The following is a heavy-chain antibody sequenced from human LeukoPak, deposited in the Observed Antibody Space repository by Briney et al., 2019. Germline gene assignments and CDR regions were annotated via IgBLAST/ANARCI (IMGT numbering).Heavy chain of an antibody. V-gene: IGHV1-2*02. CDR1: GYRFLDYF. CDR2: TNPLSGAT. D-gene: IGHD1-1*01. J-gene: IGHJ4*02. Sequence: ASVTVSCKTSGYRFLDYFLHWVRQAPGQRPEWVGWTNPLSGATKFAPKFQGRVAMTTDTSVTGYLHLSTLRSDDTAIYYCATQPHPLHVPTFIFPSGGRETLITVSS. CDR3: ATQPHPLHVPTFIFPS.